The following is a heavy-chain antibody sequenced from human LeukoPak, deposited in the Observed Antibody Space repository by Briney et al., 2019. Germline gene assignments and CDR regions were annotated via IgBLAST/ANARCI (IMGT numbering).Heavy chain of an antibody. CDR1: GFTFSSYG. CDR2: ISYDGSSE. J-gene: IGHJ6*02. D-gene: IGHD3-3*01. V-gene: IGHV3-30*03. CDR3: ARKGGSRFLGRYKYYGLDV. Sequence: GALRLSCAASGFTFSSYGIHWVRQAPGKGLEWVALISYDGSSEYYADSVKGRFTISRDNSKNTLYLQMNSLRVEDTAVYYCARKGGSRFLGRYKYYGLDVWGQGTTVTVSS.